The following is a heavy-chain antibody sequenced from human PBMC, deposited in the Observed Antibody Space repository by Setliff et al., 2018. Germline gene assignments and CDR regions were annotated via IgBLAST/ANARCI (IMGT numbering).Heavy chain of an antibody. D-gene: IGHD3-3*01. Sequence: GASVKVSCKASGYTFTSYDINWVRQATGQGLEWMGWMNPNSGNTGYAQKFQGRVTMTRNTSISTAYMGLSSLRTEDTAVYYCARGYYNFWSGKKKYYFDYWGQGTLVTGAS. CDR1: GYTFTSYD. V-gene: IGHV1-8*02. J-gene: IGHJ4*02. CDR2: MNPNSGNT. CDR3: ARGYYNFWSGKKKYYFDY.